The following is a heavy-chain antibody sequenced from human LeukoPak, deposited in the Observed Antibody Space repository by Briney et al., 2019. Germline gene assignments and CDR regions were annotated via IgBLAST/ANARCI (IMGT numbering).Heavy chain of an antibody. CDR2: IYTSGST. D-gene: IGHD6-13*01. CDR1: GGSISSYY. V-gene: IGHV4-4*07. CDR3: ASSSSSWFSTRYYYGMDV. J-gene: IGHJ6*02. Sequence: SETLSLTCTVSGGSISSYYWSWIRQPAGKGLEWIGRIYTSGSTNYNPSLKSRVTMSVDTSKNQFSLKLSSVTAVDTAVYYCASSSSSWFSTRYYYGMDVWGQGTTVTVSS.